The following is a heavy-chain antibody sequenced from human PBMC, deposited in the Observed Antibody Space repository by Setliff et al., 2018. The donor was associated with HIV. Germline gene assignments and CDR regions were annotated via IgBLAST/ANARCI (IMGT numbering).Heavy chain of an antibody. CDR1: GYTFTSYG. D-gene: IGHD2-21*01. V-gene: IGHV1-18*01. CDR2: ISAYNGDT. CDR3: ARDGDAAYCGWYGYFEY. J-gene: IGHJ4*02. Sequence: GASVKVSCKASGYTFTSYGISWVRQAPGQGLEWMGWISAYNGDTNYAPKFQGRVTMTRDKPTSTAYMELRSLRSEDTAVYYCARDGDAAYCGWYGYFEYWGQGTLVTVSS.